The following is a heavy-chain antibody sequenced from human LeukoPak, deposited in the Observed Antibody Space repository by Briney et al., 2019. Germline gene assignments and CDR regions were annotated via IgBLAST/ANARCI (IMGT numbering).Heavy chain of an antibody. CDR3: ARGSAKRGYSYGYLWIGLDWFDP. D-gene: IGHD5-18*01. CDR1: GGSFSGYY. Sequence: SETLSLTCAVYGGSFSGYYWSWIRQPPGKGLEGIGEINHSGSTNYNPSLKSRVTISVDTSKNQFSLKLSSVTAADTAVYYCARGSAKRGYSYGYLWIGLDWFDPWGQGTLLTVSS. CDR2: INHSGST. J-gene: IGHJ5*02. V-gene: IGHV4-34*01.